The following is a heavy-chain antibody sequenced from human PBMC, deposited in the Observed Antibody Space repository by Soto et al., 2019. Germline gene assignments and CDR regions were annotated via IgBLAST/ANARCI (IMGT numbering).Heavy chain of an antibody. Sequence: TSETLSLTCTVSGGSISSSSYYWGWIRQPPGKGLEWIGSIYYSGSTYYNPSLKSRVTISVDTSKNQFSLKLSSVTAADTAVYYCAIYDSSGYRGYYFDYWGQGTLVTVSS. CDR2: IYYSGST. CDR1: GGSISSSSYY. V-gene: IGHV4-39*01. CDR3: AIYDSSGYRGYYFDY. D-gene: IGHD3-22*01. J-gene: IGHJ4*02.